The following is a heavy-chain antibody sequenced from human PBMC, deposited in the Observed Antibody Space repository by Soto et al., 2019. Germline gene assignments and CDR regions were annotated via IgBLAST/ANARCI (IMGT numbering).Heavy chain of an antibody. D-gene: IGHD3-10*01. CDR3: ARARFYGSERTVFDF. CDR2: IYYNGIT. J-gene: IGHJ4*02. V-gene: IGHV4-31*03. CDR1: RGSVSSGGYY. Sequence: QVQLQESGPGLVKPSQTLSLTCTVSRGSVSSGGYYWSWIRQHPGKGLEWIGYIYYNGITDYNLFLKSRLIISVVTSKYQFSLILSSVTAADTALYYCARARFYGSERTVFDFWGQGTLVTVSS.